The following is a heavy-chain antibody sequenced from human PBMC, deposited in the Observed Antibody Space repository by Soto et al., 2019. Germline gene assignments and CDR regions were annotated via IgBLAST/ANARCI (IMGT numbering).Heavy chain of an antibody. D-gene: IGHD5-12*01. V-gene: IGHV4-39*01. Sequence: PSETLSLTCTVSGGSISSSSYYWGWIRQPPGKGLEWIGSIYYSGSTYYNPSLKSRVTISVDTSKNQFSLKLSSVTAADTAVYYCARHTVDEWLRLPDFDYWGQGTLVTVSS. CDR3: ARHTVDEWLRLPDFDY. CDR2: IYYSGST. CDR1: GGSISSSSYY. J-gene: IGHJ4*02.